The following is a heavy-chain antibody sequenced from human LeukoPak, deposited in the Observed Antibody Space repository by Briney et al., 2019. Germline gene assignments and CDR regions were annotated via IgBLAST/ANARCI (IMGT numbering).Heavy chain of an antibody. D-gene: IGHD2-15*01. J-gene: IGHJ4*02. V-gene: IGHV3-23*01. CDR1: GFTVSSNY. Sequence: GGSLRLSCAASGFTVSSNYMSWVRQAPGKGLEWVSAISGSGGSTYYADSVKGRFTISRDNSKNTLYLQMNSLRAEDTAVYYCAKDPKVGSRADYWGQGTLVTVSS. CDR2: ISGSGGST. CDR3: AKDPKVGSRADY.